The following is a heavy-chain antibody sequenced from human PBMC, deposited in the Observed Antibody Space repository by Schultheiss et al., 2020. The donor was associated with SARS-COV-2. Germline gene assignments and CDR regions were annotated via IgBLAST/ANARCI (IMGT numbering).Heavy chain of an antibody. CDR3: AKDYYDSSGPFDY. D-gene: IGHD3-22*01. V-gene: IGHV3-33*06. Sequence: GGSLRLSCAASGFTFSSYDMHWVRQAPGKGLEWVAVIWYDGSNEYYADSVKGRFTISRDNSKNTLYVQMNSLRAEDTAVYYCAKDYYDSSGPFDYWGQGTLVTVSS. J-gene: IGHJ4*02. CDR2: IWYDGSNE. CDR1: GFTFSSYD.